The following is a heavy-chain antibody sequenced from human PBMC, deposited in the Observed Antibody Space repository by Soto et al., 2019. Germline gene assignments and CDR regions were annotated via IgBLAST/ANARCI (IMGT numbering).Heavy chain of an antibody. Sequence: VGSLSLSCAASGFTFSGYAMNWVRQAPWRGLEWVSAISGSGATTYYPDSVKGRFTISRDNSKNTLYLQMNNLRADDTAVYYCTKGGIPRRYNIPKVDFDYWGQGSLVTVSS. CDR3: TKGGIPRRYNIPKVDFDY. CDR2: ISGSGATT. CDR1: GFTFSGYA. V-gene: IGHV3-23*01. D-gene: IGHD1-1*01. J-gene: IGHJ4*02.